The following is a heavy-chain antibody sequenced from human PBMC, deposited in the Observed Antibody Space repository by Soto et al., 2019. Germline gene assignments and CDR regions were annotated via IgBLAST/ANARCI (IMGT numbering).Heavy chain of an antibody. CDR2: SYHSGST. CDR3: ARGGDGFDL. J-gene: IGHJ3*01. Sequence: SETLSLTCTVSGDSRTVGGHYWTWIRQHPGKGLERIGYSYHSGSTYYSPSLKSRVTISVDTSENPFSLKLTSMTAADTAVYYCARGGDGFDLWGQGKMVPVSS. V-gene: IGHV4-31*03. CDR1: GDSRTVGGHY.